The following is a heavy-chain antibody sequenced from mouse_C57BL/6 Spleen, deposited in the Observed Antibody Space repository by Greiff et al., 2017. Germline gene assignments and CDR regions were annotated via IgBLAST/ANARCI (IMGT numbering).Heavy chain of an antibody. CDR1: GYAFSSSW. V-gene: IGHV1-82*01. D-gene: IGHD1-1*01. CDR3: ARNYGSSYRYWYFDV. Sequence: QVQLQQSGPELVKPGASVKISCKASGYAFSSSWMNWVKQRPGKGLEWIGRIYPGDGDTNYNGKFKGKATLTADKSSSTAYMQLSSLTSEDSAVYFCARNYGSSYRYWYFDVWGTGTTVTVSS. J-gene: IGHJ1*03. CDR2: IYPGDGDT.